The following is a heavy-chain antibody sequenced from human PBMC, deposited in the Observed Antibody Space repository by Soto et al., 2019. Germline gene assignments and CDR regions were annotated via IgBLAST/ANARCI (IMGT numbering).Heavy chain of an antibody. D-gene: IGHD3-22*01. CDR1: GFTFTSSA. J-gene: IGHJ6*02. CDR2: IVVGSGNT. CDR3: AADHSYDSSGYYYYYYGMDV. V-gene: IGHV1-58*02. Sequence: PVKVSCKASGFTFTSSAMQWVRQARGQRLEWIGWIVVGSGNTNYAQKFQERVTITRDMSTSTAYMELSSLRSEDTAVYYCAADHSYDSSGYYYYYYGMDVWGQGTTVTVSS.